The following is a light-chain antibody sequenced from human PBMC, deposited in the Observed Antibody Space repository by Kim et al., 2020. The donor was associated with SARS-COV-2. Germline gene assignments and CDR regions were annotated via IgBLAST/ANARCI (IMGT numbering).Light chain of an antibody. J-gene: IGLJ3*02. CDR2: QDS. CDR1: KLGDKY. CDR3: QAWASSTNWV. Sequence: SYELTQPPSVSVSPGQTASITCSGDKLGDKYACWYQHKPGQSPVLVIYQDSKRPSGIPVRFSGSNSGNTATLTISGTPAMDEADYYCQAWASSTNWVFGG. V-gene: IGLV3-1*01.